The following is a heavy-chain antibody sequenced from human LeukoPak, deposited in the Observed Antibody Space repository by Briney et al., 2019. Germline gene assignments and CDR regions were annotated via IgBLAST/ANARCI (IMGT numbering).Heavy chain of an antibody. V-gene: IGHV4-39*07. CDR2: INYSGNT. CDR3: ARGGGYSSSWSY. Sequence: SETLSLTCTVSGGSISSSSYYWGWIRQPPGKGLQWIGSINYSGNTYYNPSLKSRVTISVDTSKNQFSLKLSSVTAADTAVYYCARGGGYSSSWSYWGQGTLVTVSS. D-gene: IGHD6-13*01. J-gene: IGHJ4*02. CDR1: GGSISSSSYY.